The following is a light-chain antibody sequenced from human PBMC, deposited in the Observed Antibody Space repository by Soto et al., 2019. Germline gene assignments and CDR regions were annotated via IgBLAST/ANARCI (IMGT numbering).Light chain of an antibody. Sequence: DIQMTQSPSSLSASVGDTVTITCRASQSISSYLNWYQQKPGTAPKVLIYAASDLESGVPPRFSGSGSGTEFTLTISSLQPDDFATYYCQQYNSYRAFGQGTKVEIK. CDR3: QQYNSYRA. CDR1: QSISSY. V-gene: IGKV1-39*01. CDR2: AAS. J-gene: IGKJ1*01.